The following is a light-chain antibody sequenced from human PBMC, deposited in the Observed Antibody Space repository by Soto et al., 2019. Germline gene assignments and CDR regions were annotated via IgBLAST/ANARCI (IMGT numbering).Light chain of an antibody. CDR3: KQYNSYWT. Sequence: IQLTQSPSTLSASFGGTVTMTCRASQSISRWLSWYQQKAGKAPKLLIYDASTLQTGVASRFSGSMSGTEFTLTITGLQPDDSATYYCKQYNSYWTFGPGTKVDIK. CDR2: DAS. J-gene: IGKJ1*01. CDR1: QSISRW. V-gene: IGKV1-5*01.